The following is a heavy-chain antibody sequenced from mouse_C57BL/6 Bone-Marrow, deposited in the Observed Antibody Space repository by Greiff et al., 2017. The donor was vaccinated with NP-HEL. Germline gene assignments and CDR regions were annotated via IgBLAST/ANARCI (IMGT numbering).Heavy chain of an antibody. Sequence: EVKLQESGPGLAKPSQTLSLTCSVTGYSITSDYWNWIRKFPGNKLEYMGYISYSGSTYYNPSLKSRISITRDTSKNQYYLQLNSVTTEDTATYYCARYRFYYGNSWYFDVWGTGTTVTVSS. CDR3: ARYRFYYGNSWYFDV. J-gene: IGHJ1*03. D-gene: IGHD2-1*01. CDR1: GYSITSDY. CDR2: ISYSGST. V-gene: IGHV3-8*01.